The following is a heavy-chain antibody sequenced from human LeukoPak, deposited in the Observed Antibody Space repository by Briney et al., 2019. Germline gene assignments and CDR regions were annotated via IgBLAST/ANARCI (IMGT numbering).Heavy chain of an antibody. V-gene: IGHV3-7*03. Sequence: GGSLRLSCAASGFTFSSYWMSWVRQAPGKGLEWVANIKQDGSEKYYVDSVKGRFTISRDNAKNSLYLQMNSLRAEDTAVYYCARARTYYYDSSGYTGDYWGQGTLVTVSS. D-gene: IGHD3-22*01. CDR3: ARARTYYYDSSGYTGDY. CDR1: GFTFSSYW. CDR2: IKQDGSEK. J-gene: IGHJ4*02.